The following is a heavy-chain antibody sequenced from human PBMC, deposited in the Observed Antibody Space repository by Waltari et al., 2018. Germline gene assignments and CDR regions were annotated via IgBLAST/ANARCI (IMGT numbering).Heavy chain of an antibody. Sequence: EVQLVESGGGLVQPGGSLRLSCAASGFTFSSYSMNWVRQAPGKGLEWVSYISSSSSTIYYADSVKGRFTISRDNAKNSLYLQMNSLRAEDTAMYYCARDLALGKDYWGQGTLVTVSS. CDR3: ARDLALGKDY. CDR1: GFTFSSYS. V-gene: IGHV3-48*01. J-gene: IGHJ4*02. D-gene: IGHD7-27*01. CDR2: ISSSSSTI.